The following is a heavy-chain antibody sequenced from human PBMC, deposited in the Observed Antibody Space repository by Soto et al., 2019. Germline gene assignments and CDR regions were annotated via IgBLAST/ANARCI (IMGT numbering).Heavy chain of an antibody. CDR3: ARENKGLVTAREDY. J-gene: IGHJ4*02. CDR2: VYYSGST. D-gene: IGHD2-21*02. Sequence: QVQLQESGPGLVKPSQTLSLTCTVSGGSISSGDYYWSWIRQPPGKGLEWIGDVYYSGSTYYNPSLNSLVTISVDTSKNQFSLKLSSVTAADTAVYYCARENKGLVTAREDYWGQGTLVTVSS. CDR1: GGSISSGDYY. V-gene: IGHV4-30-4*01.